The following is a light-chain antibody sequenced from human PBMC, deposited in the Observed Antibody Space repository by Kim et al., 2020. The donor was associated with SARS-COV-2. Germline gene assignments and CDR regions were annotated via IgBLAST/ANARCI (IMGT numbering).Light chain of an antibody. CDR1: EIISSK. V-gene: IGKV1-39*01. Sequence: SVGDKVTITCRASEIISSKLNWYQQKPGKAPKLLIYAASSLQSGVPSRCSGSGYGTDFTRTISSLQPEDFATYYGQQSYSTPTWTFGQGTKVDIK. J-gene: IGKJ1*01. CDR3: QQSYSTPTWT. CDR2: AAS.